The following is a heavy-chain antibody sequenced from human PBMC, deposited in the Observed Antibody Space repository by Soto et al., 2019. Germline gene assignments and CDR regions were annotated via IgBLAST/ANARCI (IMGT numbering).Heavy chain of an antibody. Sequence: QVQLVQSGAEVKKPGSSVKVSCKASGGTFSSYTISWVRQAPGQGLEWMGRIIPILGIANYAQKFQGRVTITADKSTSTAYMELSSLRSEYTAVYYCATSEGYCSSTSCSSYYMDVWGKGTTVTVSS. V-gene: IGHV1-69*02. D-gene: IGHD2-2*01. CDR1: GGTFSSYT. CDR3: ATSEGYCSSTSCSSYYMDV. CDR2: IIPILGIA. J-gene: IGHJ6*03.